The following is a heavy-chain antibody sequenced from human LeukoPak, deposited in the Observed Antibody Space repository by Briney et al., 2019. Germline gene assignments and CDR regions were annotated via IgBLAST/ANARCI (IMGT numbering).Heavy chain of an antibody. V-gene: IGHV3-20*04. CDR2: INWNGGST. CDR1: GFTFSNAW. Sequence: PGGSLRLSCAASGFTFSNAWMSWVRQAPGKGLEWVSGINWNGGSTGYADSVKGRFTISRDNAKNSLYLQMNSLRAEDTAVYYCATDDSSGYSPLYYFDYWGQGTLVTVSS. CDR3: ATDDSSGYSPLYYFDY. D-gene: IGHD3-22*01. J-gene: IGHJ4*02.